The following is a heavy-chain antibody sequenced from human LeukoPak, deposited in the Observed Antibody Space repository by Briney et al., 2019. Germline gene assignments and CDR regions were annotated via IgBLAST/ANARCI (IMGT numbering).Heavy chain of an antibody. CDR3: ARVTYYDFWSGYPYFDY. J-gene: IGHJ4*02. CDR2: IYYSGST. D-gene: IGHD3-3*01. V-gene: IGHV4-59*01. CDR1: GGSISSYY. Sequence: NPSETLSLTCTVSGGSISSYYWSWIRQPPGKGLEWIGYIYYSGSTNYNPSLKSRVTISVDTSKNQFSLKLSSVTAADTAVYYCARVTYYDFWSGYPYFDYWGQGTLVTVSS.